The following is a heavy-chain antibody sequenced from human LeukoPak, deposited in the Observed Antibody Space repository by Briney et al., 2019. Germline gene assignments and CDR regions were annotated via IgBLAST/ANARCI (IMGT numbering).Heavy chain of an antibody. CDR2: IIPIFGTA. J-gene: IGHJ3*02. V-gene: IGHV1-69*05. D-gene: IGHD6-25*01. CDR1: GGTFSSYA. CDR3: ATSSGPNADAFDS. Sequence: ASVKVSCKASGGTFSSYAISWVRQAPGQGLEWMGGIIPIFGTANYAQKFQGRVTITTDESTSTAYMELSSLRSEDTAVYYCATSSGPNADAFDSWGQGTMVTVSS.